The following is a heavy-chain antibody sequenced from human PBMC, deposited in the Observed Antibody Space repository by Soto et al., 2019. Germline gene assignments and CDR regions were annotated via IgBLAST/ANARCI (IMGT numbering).Heavy chain of an antibody. D-gene: IGHD6-13*01. V-gene: IGHV3-30-3*01. CDR2: ISYDGSNK. Sequence: GGSLRLSCASSGFTFISYAMHWVRQAPGKGLEWVAVISYDGSNKYYADSVKGRFTISRDNSKNTLYLQMNSLRAEDTAVYYCARAFSSSWYYYYGMDVWGQGTTVTVSS. CDR3: ARAFSSSWYYYYGMDV. J-gene: IGHJ6*02. CDR1: GFTFISYA.